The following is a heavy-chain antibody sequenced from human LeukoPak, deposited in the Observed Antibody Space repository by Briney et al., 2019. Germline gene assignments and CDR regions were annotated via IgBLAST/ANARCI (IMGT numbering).Heavy chain of an antibody. V-gene: IGHV3-74*01. Sequence: GGSLRLSWEASGFTFSTYWMHWVRQAPGKGLVWVSHINSDGSSTSYADSVKGRFTISRDNAKNTLYLQMNSLRAEDTAVYYCARVPIFGVVTDNWFDPWGQGTLVTVSS. CDR2: INSDGSST. D-gene: IGHD3-3*01. CDR3: ARVPIFGVVTDNWFDP. J-gene: IGHJ5*02. CDR1: GFTFSTYW.